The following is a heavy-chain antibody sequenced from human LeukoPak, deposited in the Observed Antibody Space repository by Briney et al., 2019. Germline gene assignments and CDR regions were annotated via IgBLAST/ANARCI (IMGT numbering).Heavy chain of an antibody. CDR1: GLAFSNFA. Sequence: GGSLRLSCAASGLAFSNFAMTWVRQTPGKGLEWVSALSASGGGTFYAPSVKGRFTISRDNSKNTVSLQMNSLRAEDTALYYCATVLHTSMTTWAAFDTWGQGTMVTVSS. V-gene: IGHV3-23*01. J-gene: IGHJ3*02. CDR3: ATVLHTSMTTWAAFDT. D-gene: IGHD5-18*01. CDR2: LSASGGGT.